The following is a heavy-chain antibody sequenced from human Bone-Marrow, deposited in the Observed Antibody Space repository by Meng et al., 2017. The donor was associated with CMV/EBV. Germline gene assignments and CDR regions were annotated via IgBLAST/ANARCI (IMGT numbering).Heavy chain of an antibody. Sequence: ASVKVSCKASGYTFTSYYMHWVRQAPGQGLEWMGIINPSGGSTSYAQKFQGRVTITADKSTSTAYMELSSLRSEDTAVYYCASSRIEYFQHWGQGTLVTVSS. V-gene: IGHV1-46*01. CDR3: ASSRIEYFQH. J-gene: IGHJ1*01. CDR2: INPSGGST. CDR1: GYTFTSYY.